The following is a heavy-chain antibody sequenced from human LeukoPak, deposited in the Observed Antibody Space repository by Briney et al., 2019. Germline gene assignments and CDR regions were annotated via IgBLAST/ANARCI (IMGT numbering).Heavy chain of an antibody. V-gene: IGHV3-23*01. J-gene: IGHJ3*02. D-gene: IGHD4-17*01. Sequence: QPGGSLRLSCAASGFTFTTYTISWVRQAPGKGLEWVSSIYGDASKTFYADSVRGRFTISRDSSKSMVYLQMNGLRVDDTALYYCAKDRVRDYGWNFDMWGQGTMVIVSA. CDR1: GFTFTTYT. CDR2: IYGDASKT. CDR3: AKDRVRDYGWNFDM.